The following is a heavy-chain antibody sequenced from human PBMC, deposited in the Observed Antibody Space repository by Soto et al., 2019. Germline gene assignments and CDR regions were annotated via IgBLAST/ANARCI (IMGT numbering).Heavy chain of an antibody. CDR3: ARCLWFGEMTGGDYGMDV. CDR2: IYTGGST. D-gene: IGHD3-10*01. J-gene: IGHJ6*02. V-gene: IGHV4-4*07. Sequence: SETLSLTCTVSCGSISSYYWSWIRQPAGKGLEWIGRIYTGGSTNYNPSLKSRVTMSVDTSKNQFSLKLSSVTAADTAVYYCARCLWFGEMTGGDYGMDVWGQGTTVTVSS. CDR1: CGSISSYY.